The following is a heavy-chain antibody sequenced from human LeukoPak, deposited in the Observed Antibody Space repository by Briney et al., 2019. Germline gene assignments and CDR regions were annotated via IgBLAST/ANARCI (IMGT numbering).Heavy chain of an antibody. D-gene: IGHD5-18*01. CDR2: ISSSSSTT. Sequence: GGSLRLSCAASGFTFSSYSMNWVRQAPGRGLEWVSYISSSSSTTYYADSVKGRFTISRDNAKNSLYLQMNSLRAEDTAVYYCAREPTDVDTAMAFDYWGQGTLVTVSS. J-gene: IGHJ4*02. CDR1: GFTFSSYS. V-gene: IGHV3-48*01. CDR3: AREPTDVDTAMAFDY.